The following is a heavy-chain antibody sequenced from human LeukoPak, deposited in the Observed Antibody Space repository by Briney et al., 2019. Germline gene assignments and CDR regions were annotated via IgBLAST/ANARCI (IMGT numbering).Heavy chain of an antibody. CDR3: ARDEYSSSWYSYYYYMDV. CDR1: GYTFTGYY. Sequence: ASVKVSCKASGYTFTGYYMHWVRQAPGQGLEWMGWINPNSGGTNYAQKFQGRVTMTRDTSISTAYMELSRLRSDDTAVYYCARDEYSSSWYSYYYYMDVWGKGTTVTVSS. V-gene: IGHV1-2*02. D-gene: IGHD6-13*01. CDR2: INPNSGGT. J-gene: IGHJ6*03.